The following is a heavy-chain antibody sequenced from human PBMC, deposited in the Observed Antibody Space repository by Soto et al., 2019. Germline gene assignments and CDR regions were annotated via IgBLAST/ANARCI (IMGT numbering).Heavy chain of an antibody. CDR1: GYTFTAYY. V-gene: IGHV1-2*04. CDR2: INPNSGGT. Sequence: ASVKVSCKASGYTFTAYYIHWVRQAPGQGLEWLGWINPNSGGTNYAHKFQGWVTMTRDTSISTAYMELNRLRSDDTAVYYCARAGAPPTCFEYWGQGTLVTVSS. D-gene: IGHD1-26*01. CDR3: ARAGAPPTCFEY. J-gene: IGHJ4*02.